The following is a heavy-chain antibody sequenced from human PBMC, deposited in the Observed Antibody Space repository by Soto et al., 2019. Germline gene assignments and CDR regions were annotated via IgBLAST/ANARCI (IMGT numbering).Heavy chain of an antibody. J-gene: IGHJ4*02. CDR3: ARDRGMYSTSSLDY. Sequence: EVQLVESGGGLVQPGGSLRLSCAASGFTVSSYWMSWVRQAPGKGLEWVANIKEDGSEKYYVDSVKGRFTISRDNAKNSLYLQMNSLRAEDTAVYYCARDRGMYSTSSLDYWGQGTLVTVSS. V-gene: IGHV3-7*01. D-gene: IGHD6-6*01. CDR2: IKEDGSEK. CDR1: GFTVSSYW.